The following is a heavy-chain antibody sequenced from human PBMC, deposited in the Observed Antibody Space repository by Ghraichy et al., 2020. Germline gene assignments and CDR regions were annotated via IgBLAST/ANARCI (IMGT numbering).Heavy chain of an antibody. D-gene: IGHD4-17*01. CDR1: GGSISSYY. CDR2: IYYSGST. J-gene: IGHJ3*01. Sequence: SETLSLTCTVSGGSISSYYWSWIRQPPGKGLEWIGYIYYSGSTNYNPSLKSRVTISVDTSKNQFSLKLSSVTAADTAVYYCARLSDEYGDALLVGTWGQGTMVTVSS. CDR3: ARLSDEYGDALLVGT. V-gene: IGHV4-59*08.